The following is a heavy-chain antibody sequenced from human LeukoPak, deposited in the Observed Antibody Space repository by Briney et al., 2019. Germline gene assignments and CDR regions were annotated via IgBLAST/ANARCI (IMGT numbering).Heavy chain of an antibody. CDR3: ARGFYYYGLDV. J-gene: IGHJ6*02. CDR1: GYTFTRYD. CDR2: MNPNNGNT. V-gene: IGHV1-8*01. Sequence: EASVKVSCKASGYTFTRYDINWARQAPGQGLEWLGWMNPNNGNTGYAQKFQGRVTMTRSTSIDTAYMELNTLTSGDTAAYYCARGFYYYGLDVWGQGTTVTVSS.